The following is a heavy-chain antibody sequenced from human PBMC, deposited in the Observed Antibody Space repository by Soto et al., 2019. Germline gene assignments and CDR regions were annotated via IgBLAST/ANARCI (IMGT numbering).Heavy chain of an antibody. CDR1: GGSISPYS. CDR3: ARLLGGYDDYGGWFAP. CDR2: VSHSGRT. D-gene: IGHD4-17*01. Sequence: SETLSLTCTISGGSISPYSWTWIRQSPGKGLGWIGYVSHSGRTFYTPSLKSRLTMSLDTSRSQFSLRLKSVSAADTAVYYCARLLGGYDDYGGWFAPWGQATRVTVSS. J-gene: IGHJ5*02. V-gene: IGHV4-59*01.